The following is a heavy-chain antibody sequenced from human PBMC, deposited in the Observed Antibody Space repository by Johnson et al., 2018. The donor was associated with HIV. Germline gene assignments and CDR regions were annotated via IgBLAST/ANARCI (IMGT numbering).Heavy chain of an antibody. J-gene: IGHJ3*02. CDR1: GCTFSTYD. Sequence: VQLVESGGGLVQPGGSLRLSCAASGCTFSTYDMYWVRQVTGKGLEWVSAIGTAGDTYYPGSVMGRFTISRENAKNSLYLQMNRLRAGDTAMYYCARGMGLSDAFDIWGQGTMVTVSS. CDR3: ARGMGLSDAFDI. CDR2: IGTAGDT. D-gene: IGHD1-26*01. V-gene: IGHV3-13*01.